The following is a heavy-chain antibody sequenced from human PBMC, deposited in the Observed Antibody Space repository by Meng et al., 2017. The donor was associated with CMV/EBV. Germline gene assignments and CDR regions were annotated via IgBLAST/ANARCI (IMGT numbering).Heavy chain of an antibody. Sequence: SVKVSCKASGYTFTGYYMHWVRQAPGQGLEWMGWINPILGIANYAQKFQGRVTITADKSTSTAYMELSSLRSEDTAVYYCAREPTEEFPVPAAHQYYYYGMDVWGQGTTVTVSS. CDR1: GYTFTGYY. V-gene: IGHV1-69*10. CDR3: AREPTEEFPVPAAHQYYYYGMDV. J-gene: IGHJ6*02. CDR2: INPILGIA. D-gene: IGHD2-2*01.